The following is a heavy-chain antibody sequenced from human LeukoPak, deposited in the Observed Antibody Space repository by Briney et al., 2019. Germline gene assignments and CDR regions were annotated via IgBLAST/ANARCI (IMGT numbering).Heavy chain of an antibody. D-gene: IGHD4-17*01. J-gene: IGHJ5*02. CDR1: GFTFSSYA. Sequence: GGSLRLSCAASGFTFSSYAMHWVRQAPGKGLEWVSAIYSGGSTYYADSVKGRFTISRDNSKNTLYLQMNSLRAEDTAVYYCARVLDYGDYGPFDPWGQGTLVTVSS. CDR3: ARVLDYGDYGPFDP. CDR2: IYSGGST. V-gene: IGHV3-53*01.